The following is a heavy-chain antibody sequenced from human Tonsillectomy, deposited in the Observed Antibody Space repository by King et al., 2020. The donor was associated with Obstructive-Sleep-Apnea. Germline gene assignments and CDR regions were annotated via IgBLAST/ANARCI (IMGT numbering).Heavy chain of an antibody. CDR1: GGSISSSSYY. Sequence: QLQESGPGLVKPSETLSLTCTVSGGSISSSSYYWGWIRQPPGKGLEWIGSIYYSGSTYYNPSLKSRVTISVDTSKNQFSLKLSSVTAADTAVYYCATYDILTGYGYWGKGTLVTVSS. J-gene: IGHJ4*02. D-gene: IGHD3-9*01. CDR2: IYYSGST. V-gene: IGHV4-39*07. CDR3: ATYDILTGYGY.